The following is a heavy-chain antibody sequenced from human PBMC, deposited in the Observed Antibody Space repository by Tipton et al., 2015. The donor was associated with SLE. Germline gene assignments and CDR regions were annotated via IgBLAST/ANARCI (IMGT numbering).Heavy chain of an antibody. D-gene: IGHD6-13*01. J-gene: IGHJ4*02. CDR2: INPSDGGT. CDR3: ARGIAAAGTAFDY. CDR1: GFIFTKSY. V-gene: IGHV1-46*01. Sequence: QLVQSGAEVKKPGASVKVSCKASGFIFTKSYMHWVRQAPGQGLEWMGIINPSDGGTTYAQQFQGRVTMTRDTSTSTVYLELSSLRSEDTAVYFCARGIAAAGTAFDYWGQGTLVTVSS.